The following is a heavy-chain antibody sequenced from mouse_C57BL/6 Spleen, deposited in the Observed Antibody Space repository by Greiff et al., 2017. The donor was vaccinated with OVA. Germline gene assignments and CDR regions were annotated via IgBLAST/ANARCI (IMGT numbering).Heavy chain of an antibody. Sequence: VQLKESGPGLVKPSQSLSLTCSVTGYSITSGYYWNWIRQFPGNKLEWMGYISYDGSNNYNPSLKNRISITRDTSKNQFFLKLNSVTTEDTATYYCARQLRLRAYFDYWGQGTTLTVSS. D-gene: IGHD3-2*02. CDR3: ARQLRLRAYFDY. J-gene: IGHJ2*01. V-gene: IGHV3-6*01. CDR1: GYSITSGYY. CDR2: ISYDGSN.